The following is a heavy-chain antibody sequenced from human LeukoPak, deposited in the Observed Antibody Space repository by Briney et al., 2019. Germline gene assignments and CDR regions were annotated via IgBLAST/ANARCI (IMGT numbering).Heavy chain of an antibody. CDR2: ISYDGSNK. Sequence: GRSLRLSCAASGFTFNSYGMHWVRQVPGKGLEGVALISYDGSNKHYADSVKGRFTISRDNSKNTLYLQMNSLRAEDTAVYYCARAHLSSSSTDYMEAWGKGTTVTVSS. CDR3: ARAHLSSSSTDYMEA. V-gene: IGHV3-30*03. J-gene: IGHJ6*03. CDR1: GFTFNSYG. D-gene: IGHD6-6*01.